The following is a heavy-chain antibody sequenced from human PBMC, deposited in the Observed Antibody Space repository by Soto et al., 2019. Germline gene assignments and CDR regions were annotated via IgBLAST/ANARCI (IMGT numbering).Heavy chain of an antibody. D-gene: IGHD2-15*01. CDR3: ARATVVVVAAAANWFDP. Sequence: GASVKVSCKASGYTFTSYYMHWVRQAPGQGLEWMGIINPSGGSTSYAQKFQGRVTMTRDTSTSTVYKELSSLRSEDTAVYYCARATVVVVAAAANWFDPWGQGTLVTVSS. J-gene: IGHJ5*02. CDR1: GYTFTSYY. CDR2: INPSGGST. V-gene: IGHV1-46*01.